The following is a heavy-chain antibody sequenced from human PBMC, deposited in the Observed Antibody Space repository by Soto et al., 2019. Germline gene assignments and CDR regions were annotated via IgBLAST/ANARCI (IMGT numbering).Heavy chain of an antibody. Sequence: PSETLSLTCAVSAYSISSDYYWGWIRQPPGKGLEWIGSIYHSGTTYYNPSLMSRVTISLDTSRNQFSLKLTSVTAADSAVYFCARSTSWNYWFDPWGQGTLVTVSS. CDR1: AYSISSDYY. D-gene: IGHD1-7*01. CDR2: IYHSGTT. CDR3: ARSTSWNYWFDP. J-gene: IGHJ5*02. V-gene: IGHV4-38-2*01.